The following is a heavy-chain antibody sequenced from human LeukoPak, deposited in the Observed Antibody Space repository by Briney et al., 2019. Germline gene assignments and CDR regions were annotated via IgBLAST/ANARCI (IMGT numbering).Heavy chain of an antibody. J-gene: IGHJ4*02. V-gene: IGHV3-43*01. CDR3: AKGSTDYDSSNYYLGY. CDR2: IGWDGSST. Sequence: GGSLRLSCAASGFTFDDYTMHWVRQVPGKGLEWVSLIGWDGSSTSYADSMKGRFTISRDNSKNSLYLQMNSLRTEDTALYYCAKGSTDYDSSNYYLGYWGQGTLVTVPS. CDR1: GFTFDDYT. D-gene: IGHD3-22*01.